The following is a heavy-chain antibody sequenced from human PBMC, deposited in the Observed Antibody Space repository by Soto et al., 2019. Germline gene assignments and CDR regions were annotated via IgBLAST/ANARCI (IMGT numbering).Heavy chain of an antibody. Sequence: QVQLVESGGGVVKPGRSLRPSCAGPGFTLSSYGMHWVRRAPGKGLGWVAVLWYDGSNKYYATSVKGRFTISRDNSKNTLYLQMNSLRAEDTAVYYCARGGVVPAAMSYFQHWGQGTLVTVSS. J-gene: IGHJ1*01. CDR2: LWYDGSNK. V-gene: IGHV3-33*01. D-gene: IGHD2-2*01. CDR3: ARGGVVPAAMSYFQH. CDR1: GFTLSSYG.